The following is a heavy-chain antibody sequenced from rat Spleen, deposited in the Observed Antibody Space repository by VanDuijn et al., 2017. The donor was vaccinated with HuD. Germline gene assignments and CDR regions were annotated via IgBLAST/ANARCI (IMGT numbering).Heavy chain of an antibody. V-gene: IGHV5-27*01. CDR3: TTGGASFAY. D-gene: IGHD1-1*01. J-gene: IGHJ3*01. CDR1: GFTFSNYY. Sequence: EVQLVESGGGLVQPGRSLKLSCAASGFTFSNYYMAWVRQAPTKGLEWVAYISTGGGSTYYRDSVKGRFTISRDNAKSTLYLQMDSLRSEDTATYYCTTGGASFAYWGQGTLVTVSS. CDR2: ISTGGGST.